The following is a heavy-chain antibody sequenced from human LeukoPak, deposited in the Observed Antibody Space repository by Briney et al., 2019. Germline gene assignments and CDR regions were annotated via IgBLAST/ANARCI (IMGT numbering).Heavy chain of an antibody. CDR3: ARDRVGAPFDY. Sequence: PGRSLRLSCAASGFTFNRYGMHWVRQAPGKGLEGVAIIWYDGSNQHYADSVKGRFTISRENSKNTVYLQMDSLRVEDSAVFYCARDRVGAPFDYWGQGTLVTVSS. CDR1: GFTFNRYG. J-gene: IGHJ4*01. CDR2: IWYDGSNQ. D-gene: IGHD1-26*01. V-gene: IGHV3-33*01.